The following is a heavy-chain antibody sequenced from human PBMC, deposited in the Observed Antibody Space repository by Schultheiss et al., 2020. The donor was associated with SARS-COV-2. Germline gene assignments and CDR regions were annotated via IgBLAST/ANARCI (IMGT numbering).Heavy chain of an antibody. CDR3: ASFYGSGSYYQARPFDY. CDR2: IIPIFGTA. CDR1: GYTFTGYY. D-gene: IGHD3-10*01. V-gene: IGHV1-69*13. Sequence: SVKVSCKASGYTFTGYYMHWVRQAPGQGLEWMGGIIPIFGTANYAQKFQGRVTITADESTSTAYMELSSLRSEDTAVYYCASFYGSGSYYQARPFDYWGQGTLVTVSS. J-gene: IGHJ4*02.